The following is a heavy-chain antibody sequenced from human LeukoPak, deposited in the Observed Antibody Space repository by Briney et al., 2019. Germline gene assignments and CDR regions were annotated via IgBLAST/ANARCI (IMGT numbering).Heavy chain of an antibody. CDR2: IYPGDSDT. D-gene: IGHD1-26*01. V-gene: IGHV5-51*01. CDR3: ARLWGSYPYYFDY. J-gene: IGHJ4*02. CDR1: GYTFTSYW. Sequence: TVSCKASGYTFTSYWIGWVRQMPGKGLEWMGIIYPGDSDTRYSPSFRGQVTISADKSISTAYLQWSSLKASDTAMYYCARLWGSYPYYFDYWGQGTLVTVSS.